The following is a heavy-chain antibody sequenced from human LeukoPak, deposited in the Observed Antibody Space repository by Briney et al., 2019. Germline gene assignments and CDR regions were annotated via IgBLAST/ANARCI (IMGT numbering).Heavy chain of an antibody. V-gene: IGHV4-30-4*08. Sequence: SETLSLTCAVYGGSFSAYYWSWIRQPPGKGLEWIGYIYYSGSTYYNPSLKSRVTISVDTSKNQFSLKLSSVTAADTAVYYCARGLDGGYYYFDYWGQGTLVTVSS. CDR2: IYYSGST. J-gene: IGHJ4*02. CDR3: ARGLDGGYYYFDY. CDR1: GGSFSAYY. D-gene: IGHD3-22*01.